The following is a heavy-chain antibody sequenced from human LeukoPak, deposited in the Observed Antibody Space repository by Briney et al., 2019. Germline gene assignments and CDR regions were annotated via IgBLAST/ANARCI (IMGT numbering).Heavy chain of an antibody. Sequence: PGGSLRLSCAASGFTFSSYEMNWVRQAPGKGLEWVSYISSSSSTIYYADSVKGRFTISRDNAKNSLYLQMNSLRAEDTAVYYCYITGTPRRVLFDYWGQGTLVTVSS. D-gene: IGHD1-7*01. CDR2: ISSSSSTI. CDR3: YITGTPRRVLFDY. CDR1: GFTFSSYE. J-gene: IGHJ4*02. V-gene: IGHV3-48*01.